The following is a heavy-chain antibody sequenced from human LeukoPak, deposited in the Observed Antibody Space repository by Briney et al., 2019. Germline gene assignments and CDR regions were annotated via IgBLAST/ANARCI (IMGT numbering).Heavy chain of an antibody. CDR2: IKQDGSEK. Sequence: GGSLRLSCAASGFTFSSYAMSWVRQAPGKGLEWVANIKQDGSEKYYVDSVKGRFTISRDNAKNSLYLQMNSLRAEDTAVYYCARDSSGWSFFDYWGQGTLVTVSS. J-gene: IGHJ4*02. CDR1: GFTFSSYA. V-gene: IGHV3-7*01. CDR3: ARDSSGWSFFDY. D-gene: IGHD6-19*01.